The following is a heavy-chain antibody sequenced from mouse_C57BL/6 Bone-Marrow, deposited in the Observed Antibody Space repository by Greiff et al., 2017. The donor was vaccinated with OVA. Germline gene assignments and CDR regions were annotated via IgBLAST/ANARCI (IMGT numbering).Heavy chain of an antibody. CDR2: ISNGGGST. CDR3: TRVLDAMDY. D-gene: IGHD2-14*01. Sequence: DVMLVESGGGLVQPGGSLKLSCAASGFTFSDYYMYWVRQTPEKRLEWVAYISNGGGSTYYPDTVKGRFTISRDNAKNTLYLQMSRLKSEDTAMYYCTRVLDAMDYWGQGTSVTVSS. V-gene: IGHV5-12*01. J-gene: IGHJ4*01. CDR1: GFTFSDYY.